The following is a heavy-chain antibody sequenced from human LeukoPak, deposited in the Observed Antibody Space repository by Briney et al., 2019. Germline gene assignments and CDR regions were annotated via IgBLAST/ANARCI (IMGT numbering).Heavy chain of an antibody. Sequence: PGGSLRLSCVASGFTFSSYAMSWVRQAPGKGLEWVSGIGGSGATTSYADSVRGRFTISRDNSKNTLYLQMNSLRAEDTALYYCAKAYSGYGLDYWGQGTLVTVSS. CDR2: IGGSGATT. D-gene: IGHD5-12*01. CDR1: GFTFSSYA. V-gene: IGHV3-23*01. J-gene: IGHJ4*02. CDR3: AKAYSGYGLDY.